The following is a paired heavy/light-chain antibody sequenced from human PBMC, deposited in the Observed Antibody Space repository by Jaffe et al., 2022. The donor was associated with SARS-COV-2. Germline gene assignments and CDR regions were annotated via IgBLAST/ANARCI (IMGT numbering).Light chain of an antibody. V-gene: IGKV1-12*01. Sequence: DIQMTQSPSSVSASVGDRVTITCRASQVMSSWLAWYQQKPGKAPKLLIYAVSSLQSGVPSRFSGSGSGTDFTLTISSLQPEDFATYYCQQGDDFSALTFGGGTKVEIK. CDR3: QQGDDFSALT. CDR1: QVMSSW. J-gene: IGKJ4*01. CDR2: AVS.
Heavy chain of an antibody. J-gene: IGHJ4*02. D-gene: IGHD5-12*01. V-gene: IGHV4-39*01. CDR3: ARTGRDGYNYRADIDY. Sequence: QLQLQESGPGLLKPSETLSLTCTVSGGSVTSNNYYWGWIRQPPGKGLEWVGSIYYSGNTYYSPPLKGRVTISVDTSKNQFSLKLSSVTAADTAVYYCARTGRDGYNYRADIDYWGQGTLVTVSS. CDR1: GGSVTSNNYY. CDR2: IYYSGNT.